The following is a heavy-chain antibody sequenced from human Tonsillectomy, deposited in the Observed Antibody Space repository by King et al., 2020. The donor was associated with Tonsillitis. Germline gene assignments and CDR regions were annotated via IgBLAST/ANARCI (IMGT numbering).Heavy chain of an antibody. V-gene: IGHV3-74*01. Sequence: VQLVESGGGLVQPGGSLRLSCAASGFTFSSYWIHWVRHAPGKGLVWVSRINSDGSSKSYADSVQGRFTISRDNAKNTLYLQMNSLRDEDTAVYYCSRGVYNSYGLDVWGQGTTVTVS. CDR1: GFTFSSYW. J-gene: IGHJ6*02. CDR3: SRGVYNSYGLDV. D-gene: IGHD1-1*01. CDR2: INSDGSSK.